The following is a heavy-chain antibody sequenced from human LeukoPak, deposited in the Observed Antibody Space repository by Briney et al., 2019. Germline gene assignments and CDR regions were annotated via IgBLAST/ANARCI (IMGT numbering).Heavy chain of an antibody. CDR1: GGTFSSYA. J-gene: IGHJ3*02. D-gene: IGHD6-19*01. CDR3: ARDNLSSGRILFDI. Sequence: ASVKVSCKASGGTFSSYAISWVRQAPGQGLEWMGWISAYNGNTNYAQKLQGRVTMTTDTSTSTAYMELRSLRSDDTAVYYCARDNLSSGRILFDIWGQGTMVTVSS. V-gene: IGHV1-18*01. CDR2: ISAYNGNT.